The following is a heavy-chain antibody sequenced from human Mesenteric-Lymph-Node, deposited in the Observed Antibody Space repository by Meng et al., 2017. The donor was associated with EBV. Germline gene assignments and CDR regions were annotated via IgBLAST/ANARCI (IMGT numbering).Heavy chain of an antibody. CDR3: ARDVWYFDS. D-gene: IGHD5/OR15-5a*01. V-gene: IGHV4-30-4*01. Sequence: LQEAGPVMLKPAHALVVTCTVSGDSISSGGYYWRWIRQPPVKCLEWIGYIYYSRNTYYNPPLRIRVTISIYTSRNQFVLNLSSVAAADTAVYDCARDVWYFDSWGQGTLVTVSS. CDR1: GDSISSGGYY. J-gene: IGHJ4*02. CDR2: IYYSRNT.